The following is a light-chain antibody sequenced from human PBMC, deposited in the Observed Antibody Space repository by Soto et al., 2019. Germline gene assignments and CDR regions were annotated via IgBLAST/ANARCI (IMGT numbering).Light chain of an antibody. CDR1: SSDVGNYNF. CDR2: QVT. CDR3: TSYTAFSTDIL. V-gene: IGLV2-14*01. Sequence: QSVLTQPASVSGSPGQSITISCTGTSSDVGNYNFVSWYQHHAGTAPKLIIYQVTNRPSGVSDRFSGSKSGDTASLTISGLQAEDEAEYYCTSYTAFSTDILFGGGTQLTVL. J-gene: IGLJ2*01.